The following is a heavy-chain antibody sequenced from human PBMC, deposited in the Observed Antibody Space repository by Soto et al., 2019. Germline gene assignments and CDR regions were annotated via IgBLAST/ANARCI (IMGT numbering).Heavy chain of an antibody. J-gene: IGHJ3*02. Sequence: PGESLKISCKGSRYSFTNYWIGWVRQMPGKGLEWMGIIYPGDSEARYSPSFQDQVNFSADKSINNAYLHWRSLEASDSATYIGARQNRLEVDYYYGRTGYSRDSFDIWGQGTKVTVSS. V-gene: IGHV5-51*01. CDR1: RYSFTNYW. CDR2: IYPGDSEA. D-gene: IGHD3-22*01. CDR3: ARQNRLEVDYYYGRTGYSRDSFDI.